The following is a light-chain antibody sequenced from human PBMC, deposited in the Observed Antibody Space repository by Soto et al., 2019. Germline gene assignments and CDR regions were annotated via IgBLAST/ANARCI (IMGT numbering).Light chain of an antibody. V-gene: IGKV3D-15*01. Sequence: EIVRTQSPATLSVSPGERATLSCRASQSVNIYLASYQQKPGQAPRILIFGASYRATGITARFSVSGYVTEFNLNISSLQSEDVAVDFCQQYDDWLRLTFGGGTKVEIK. CDR2: GAS. J-gene: IGKJ4*01. CDR3: QQYDDWLRLT. CDR1: QSVNIY.